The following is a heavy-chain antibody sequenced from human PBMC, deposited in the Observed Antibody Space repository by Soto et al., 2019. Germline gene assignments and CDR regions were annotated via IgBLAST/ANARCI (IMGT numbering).Heavy chain of an antibody. Sequence: GGSLRLSCTASRSTVTFKHMTWVSQAAGKGLEWVSVIYSGGSTSYADSVKGRFTVSRDNSKNILYLQMHSLRAEDTAVYYCARVDYGDYGWYFDLWGRGTLVTVSS. CDR2: IYSGGST. J-gene: IGHJ2*01. D-gene: IGHD4-17*01. V-gene: IGHV3-53*01. CDR3: ARVDYGDYGWYFDL. CDR1: RSTVTFKH.